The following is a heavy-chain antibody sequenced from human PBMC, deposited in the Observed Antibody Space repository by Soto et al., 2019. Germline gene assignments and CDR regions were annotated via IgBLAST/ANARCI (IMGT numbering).Heavy chain of an antibody. CDR2: ISSSSSYI. CDR3: ARDAIYSSGWYKSDWFDP. V-gene: IGHV3-21*01. J-gene: IGHJ5*02. D-gene: IGHD6-19*01. CDR1: GFTFSSYS. Sequence: EVQLVESGGGLVKPGGSLRLSCAASGFTFSSYSMNWVRQAPGKGLEWVSSISSSSSYIYYADSVKGRFTISRDNAKNSLYLQMNSLRAEDTAVYYCARDAIYSSGWYKSDWFDPWGQGTLVTVSS.